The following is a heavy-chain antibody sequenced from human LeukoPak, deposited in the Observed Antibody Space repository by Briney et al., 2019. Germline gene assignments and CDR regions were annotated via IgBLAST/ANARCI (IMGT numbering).Heavy chain of an antibody. CDR1: GFTFNSYA. Sequence: GGSLRLSCAASGFTFNSYAMSWVRQAPGKGLEWVSTISGNGGSTYYADSVEGRFTISRDNSKNTLYLQMNSLRAEDTAVYYCARSGSGYSYDHWGQGTLVTVSS. J-gene: IGHJ4*02. CDR3: ARSGSGYSYDH. D-gene: IGHD3-22*01. CDR2: ISGNGGST. V-gene: IGHV3-23*01.